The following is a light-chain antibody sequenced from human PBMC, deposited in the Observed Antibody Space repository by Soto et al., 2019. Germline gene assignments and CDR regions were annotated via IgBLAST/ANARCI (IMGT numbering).Light chain of an antibody. V-gene: IGKV3-15*01. J-gene: IGKJ1*01. CDR3: KQYNDWPPTWT. Sequence: EIVMTQSPATLSVSPGERATLSCRASQSVSSNLAWYQQKPGQAPRLLIYGASTRATGIPARFSGSGSGTEFTLTIRSLQSEDFAIYYCKQYNDWPPTWTFGQGTKVEIK. CDR1: QSVSSN. CDR2: GAS.